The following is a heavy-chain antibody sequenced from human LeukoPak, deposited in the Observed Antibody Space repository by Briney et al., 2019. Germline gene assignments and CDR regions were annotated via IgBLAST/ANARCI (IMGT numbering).Heavy chain of an antibody. D-gene: IGHD3-9*01. CDR1: GFTFSSSA. CDR3: AKVYYDILTGYLWYFDY. Sequence: GGSLRLSCAASGFTFSSSAMSWVRQAPGKGLEWVSAIIGSGGRTDYADSVKGRFTISRDNSKNTVCLQMNRLRAEDTAVYYCAKVYYDILTGYLWYFDYWGQGTLVTVSS. CDR2: IIGSGGRT. V-gene: IGHV3-23*01. J-gene: IGHJ4*02.